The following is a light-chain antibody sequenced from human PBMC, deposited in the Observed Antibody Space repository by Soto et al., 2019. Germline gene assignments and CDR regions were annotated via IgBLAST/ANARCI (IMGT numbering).Light chain of an antibody. V-gene: IGKV1-5*01. J-gene: IGKJ2*01. CDR1: QSINSW. CDR2: DAS. Sequence: DIQMTQSPSTLSAFVGDRVTITCRASQSINSWLAWYQQRPGKAPKLLIYDASSLESGVPSRFSGSGSGTEFTLTISSLQPDDFATYYCQQYNSDTLFGQGTKLEIK. CDR3: QQYNSDTL.